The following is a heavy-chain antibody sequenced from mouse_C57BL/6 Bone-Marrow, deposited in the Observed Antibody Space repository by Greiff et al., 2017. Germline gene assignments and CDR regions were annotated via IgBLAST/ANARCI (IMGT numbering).Heavy chain of an antibody. CDR3: ASDPGWLPFDY. Sequence: VQLKESGGGLVKPGGSLKLSCAASGFTFSSYAMSWVRQTPEKRLEWVETISDGGSYTYYPDNVKGRFTISRDNAKNNLYLQMSQLKSEDTAMYYCASDPGWLPFDYWGQGTTLTVSS. CDR1: GFTFSSYA. V-gene: IGHV5-4*01. J-gene: IGHJ2*01. D-gene: IGHD2-3*01. CDR2: ISDGGSYT.